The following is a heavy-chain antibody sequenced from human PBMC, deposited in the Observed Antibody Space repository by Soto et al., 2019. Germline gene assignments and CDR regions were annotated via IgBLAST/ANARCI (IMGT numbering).Heavy chain of an antibody. CDR1: GFTFSDNL. CDR2: LNPDTGNT. J-gene: IGHJ3*01. CDR3: ARDIQSVGPRANDAFDV. V-gene: IGHV1-3*01. Sequence: QVQLVQSGAELKKPGASVNISRTASGFTFSDNLINWVRRVPGQGLEWMGWLNPDTGNTRYSETFQGRVTISRHPSASIAYLELSGLENEDTALYFCARDIQSVGPRANDAFDVWGQGTMITVSS. D-gene: IGHD5-18*01.